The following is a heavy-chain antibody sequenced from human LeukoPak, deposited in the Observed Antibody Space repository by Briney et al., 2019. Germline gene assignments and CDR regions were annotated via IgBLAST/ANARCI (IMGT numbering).Heavy chain of an antibody. Sequence: ASVKVSCKASGYTYTCCYLHWVRQAPGQGLEWMGWINPSSGGAKYAQNFQGRVIITTDTYISTAYMELRSLRSDDTAVYYCARSSPPTYYHFYYYMDVWGKGSTVTVSS. CDR3: ARSSPPTYYHFYYYMDV. J-gene: IGHJ6*03. CDR1: GYTYTCCY. CDR2: INPSSGGA. V-gene: IGHV1-2*02. D-gene: IGHD6-13*01.